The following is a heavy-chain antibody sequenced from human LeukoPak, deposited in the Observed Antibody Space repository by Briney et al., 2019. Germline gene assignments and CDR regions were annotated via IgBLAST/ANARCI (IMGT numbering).Heavy chain of an antibody. V-gene: IGHV4-39*01. CDR1: GGSISSRSYY. Sequence: ASETLSLTCTVSGGSISSRSYYWGWIRQPPGKGLERIGSIYYSGSTYYNPSLKSRVTISVDTSKNQFSLKLSSVTAADTAVYYCARAYYYDSSPSYYFDYWGQGTLVTVSS. J-gene: IGHJ4*02. D-gene: IGHD3-22*01. CDR3: ARAYYYDSSPSYYFDY. CDR2: IYYSGST.